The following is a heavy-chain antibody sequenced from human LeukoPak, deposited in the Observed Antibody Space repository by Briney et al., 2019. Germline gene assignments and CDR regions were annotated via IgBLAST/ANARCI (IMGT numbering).Heavy chain of an antibody. J-gene: IGHJ6*02. CDR2: ISGSGGST. V-gene: IGHV3-23*01. Sequence: GGSLRLSWAASGFTFSSYAMSWVRQAPGKGLEWVSAISGSGGSTYYADSVKGRFTISRDNSKNTLYLQMNSLRAEDTAVYYCAKTGYSSSWYGYYYGMDVWGQGTTVTVSS. D-gene: IGHD6-13*01. CDR1: GFTFSSYA. CDR3: AKTGYSSSWYGYYYGMDV.